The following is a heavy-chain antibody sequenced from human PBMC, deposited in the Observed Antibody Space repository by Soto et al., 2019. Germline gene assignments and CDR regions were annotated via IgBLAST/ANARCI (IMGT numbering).Heavy chain of an antibody. CDR1: GYTFTSYG. V-gene: IGHV1-18*01. D-gene: IGHD2-15*01. CDR3: ARDCPPRYCSGGSCYLEVVWFDP. J-gene: IGHJ5*02. CDR2: ISVYTGNT. Sequence: ASVKVSCKASGYTFTSYGITWVRQAPGQGLEWMGWISVYTGNTNYAQKLQGRVTMTTDTSTSTAYMELRSLRSDDTAVYYCARDCPPRYCSGGSCYLEVVWFDPWGQGTLVTVSS.